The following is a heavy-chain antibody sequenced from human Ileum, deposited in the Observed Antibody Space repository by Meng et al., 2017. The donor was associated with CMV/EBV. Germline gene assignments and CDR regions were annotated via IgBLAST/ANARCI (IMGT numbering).Heavy chain of an antibody. Sequence: AYGFTFSNYVMHWVHQAPGKGLEWVAIIWYDGTNIYYADSVKGRFTISKDNSKSTLYLQMNSLRTEDTAMYYCARLSRGVVAPFAYWGQGTLVTVSS. CDR3: ARLSRGVVAPFAY. V-gene: IGHV3-33*01. CDR1: GFTFSNYV. D-gene: IGHD3-16*02. J-gene: IGHJ4*02. CDR2: IWYDGTNI.